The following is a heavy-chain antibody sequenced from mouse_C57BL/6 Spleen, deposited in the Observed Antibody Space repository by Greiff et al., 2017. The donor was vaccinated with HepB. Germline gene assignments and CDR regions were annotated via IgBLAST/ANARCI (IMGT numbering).Heavy chain of an antibody. CDR3: ARDYSGSSYDY. D-gene: IGHD1-1*01. V-gene: IGHV5-4*03. CDR1: GFTFSSYA. CDR2: ISDGGSYT. Sequence: EVMLVESGGGLVKPGGSLKLSCAASGFTFSSYAMSWVRQTPEKRLEWVATISDGGSYTYYPDNVKGRFTISRDNAKNNLYLQMSHLKSEDTAMYYCARDYSGSSYDYWGQGTTLTVSS. J-gene: IGHJ2*01.